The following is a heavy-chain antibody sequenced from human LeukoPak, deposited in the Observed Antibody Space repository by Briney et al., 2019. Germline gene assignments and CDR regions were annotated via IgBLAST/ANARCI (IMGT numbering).Heavy chain of an antibody. CDR2: LSSGGTSI. J-gene: IGHJ4*02. D-gene: IGHD5-18*01. CDR3: ARDVRGYSYGQRVYYFDY. Sequence: GGSLRLSCVTSGFTFSSYEMNWVRQAPGRGLEWISYLSSGGTSIYQADSVRGRFTISRDNAKNSLYLQMNSLRAEDTAVYYCARDVRGYSYGQRVYYFDYWGQGTLVTVSS. V-gene: IGHV3-48*03. CDR1: GFTFSSYE.